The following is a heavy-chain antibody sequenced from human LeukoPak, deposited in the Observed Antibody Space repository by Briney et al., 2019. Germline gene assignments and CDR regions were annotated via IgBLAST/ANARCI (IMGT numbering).Heavy chain of an antibody. CDR1: GGSISSYY. Sequence: PSETLSLTCSVSGGSISSYYWSWIRQPAGKGLECIGRIYTSGSTNYNPSLKSRVTMSVDTSKNQFSLKLSSVTAADTAVYYCARASGWYLGNWFDPWGQGTLVTVSS. J-gene: IGHJ5*02. V-gene: IGHV4-4*07. D-gene: IGHD6-19*01. CDR2: IYTSGST. CDR3: ARASGWYLGNWFDP.